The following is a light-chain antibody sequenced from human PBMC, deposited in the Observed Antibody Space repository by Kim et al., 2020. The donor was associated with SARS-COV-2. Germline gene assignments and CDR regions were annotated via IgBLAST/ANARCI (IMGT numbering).Light chain of an antibody. V-gene: IGLV1-44*01. CDR2: SQD. CDR3: ASWDASLNVVV. J-gene: IGLJ2*01. Sequence: ELTQPPPASGAPGQRVTISCSGGSSNIGSNTVNWYQHLPGTAPKLLIYSQDRRPSGVPDRFSGSKSGTSASLAISGLQSEDEADYYCASWDASLNVVVFGGGTQLTVL. CDR1: SSNIGSNT.